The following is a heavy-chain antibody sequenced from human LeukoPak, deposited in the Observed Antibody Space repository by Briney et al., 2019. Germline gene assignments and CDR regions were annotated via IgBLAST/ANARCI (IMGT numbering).Heavy chain of an antibody. V-gene: IGHV3-21*01. J-gene: IGHJ6*02. Sequence: GGSLRLSCAASGFTFSSYAMSWVRQAPGKGLEWVSSISSGSSYIYYTDSLKGRFTISRDNAKNSLYLQMNSLRAEDTAVYYCARDAYGSGSYNGYYGLDVWGLGTTVTVS. CDR3: ARDAYGSGSYNGYYGLDV. D-gene: IGHD3-10*01. CDR2: ISSGSSYI. CDR1: GFTFSSYA.